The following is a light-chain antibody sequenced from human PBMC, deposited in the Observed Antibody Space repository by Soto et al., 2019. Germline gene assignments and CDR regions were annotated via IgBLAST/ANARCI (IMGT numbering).Light chain of an antibody. Sequence: DIVMTQTPLSSAVTLGQPASISCRSSESLLYSDGNTYLTWLQQRPGQPPRLLIDKISNRFSGVPDRFSGSVAGTNFTLRISRVEAEDVGVYYCVQRTQSPYTLGQGTKLEIK. V-gene: IGKV2-24*01. CDR3: VQRTQSPYT. CDR1: ESLLYSDGNTY. J-gene: IGKJ2*01. CDR2: KIS.